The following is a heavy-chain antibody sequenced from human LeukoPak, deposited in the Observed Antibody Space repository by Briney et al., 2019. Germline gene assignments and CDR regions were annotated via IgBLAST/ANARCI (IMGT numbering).Heavy chain of an antibody. Sequence: GGSLRLSCAASGFTFPSYAMSWVRQAPGKGLEWVSDVTSSGASTDYADSVKGRFTISRDNSRNTLYLQMDSLRADDTAVYYCAKKGAVVAAPFDSWGPGGLVTVSS. J-gene: IGHJ4*02. CDR1: GFTFPSYA. CDR3: AKKGAVVAAPFDS. D-gene: IGHD2-15*01. CDR2: VTSSGAST. V-gene: IGHV3-23*01.